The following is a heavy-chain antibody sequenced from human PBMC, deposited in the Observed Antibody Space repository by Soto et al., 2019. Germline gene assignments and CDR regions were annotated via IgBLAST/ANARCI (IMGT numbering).Heavy chain of an antibody. Sequence: QVQLVESGGGVVQPGRSLRLSCAASGFTFSSYGMHWVRQAPGKGLEWVAVIWNDGSEKYYEDSVKGRFTICRVNSKSMQYLQMQSQTDADRAGYYCASDGMGRGYNVDWWGQGTMVTASP. CDR3: ASDGMGRGYNVDW. D-gene: IGHD3-9*01. J-gene: IGHJ1*01. CDR2: IWNDGSEK. V-gene: IGHV3-33*01. CDR1: GFTFSSYG.